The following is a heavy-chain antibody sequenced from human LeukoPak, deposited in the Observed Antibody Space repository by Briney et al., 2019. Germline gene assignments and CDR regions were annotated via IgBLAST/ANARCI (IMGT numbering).Heavy chain of an antibody. CDR1: GVSISSGGYS. D-gene: IGHD1-26*01. J-gene: IGHJ5*02. CDR3: ASIKVGDWFDP. CDR2: IYHSGST. Sequence: SSQTLSLTCAVSGVSISSGGYSWSWIRQPPGKGLEWIGYIYHSGSTYYNPSLNSRITISVNRSKNQYPLKLSSVTAAAAAVYYCASIKVGDWFDPWGQGTLVTVSS. V-gene: IGHV4-30-2*01.